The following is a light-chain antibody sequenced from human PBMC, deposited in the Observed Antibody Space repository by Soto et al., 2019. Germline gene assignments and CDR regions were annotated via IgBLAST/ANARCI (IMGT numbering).Light chain of an antibody. CDR1: QSISFY. CDR3: QQSYSTPIT. Sequence: DIQMSQPPSSLSASVGDRDTITCRASQSISFYLNWYQQKPGNAPKVLIYAASNLQTGVPSRFSGSGSGTDFTLTINSLQPEDFATYSCQQSYSTPITFGQGTRLEIK. J-gene: IGKJ5*01. V-gene: IGKV1-39*01. CDR2: AAS.